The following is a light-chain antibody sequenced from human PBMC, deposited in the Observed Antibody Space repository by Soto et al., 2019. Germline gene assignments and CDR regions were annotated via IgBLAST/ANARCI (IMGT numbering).Light chain of an antibody. J-gene: IGKJ1*01. V-gene: IGKV3-15*01. CDR2: GAS. Sequence: EIVMTQSPATLSVSPGERATLSCRASQSVSSNLAWYQQKPGQAPRLLIYGASTRATGIPARFSGSGSGTDFTLTIRSMQSEDFAVYYCQQYNNWPLTFGQGTKVDIK. CDR1: QSVSSN. CDR3: QQYNNWPLT.